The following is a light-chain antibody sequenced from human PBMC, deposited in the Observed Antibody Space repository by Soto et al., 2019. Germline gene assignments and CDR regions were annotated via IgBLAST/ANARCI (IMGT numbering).Light chain of an antibody. CDR1: QSVSES. V-gene: IGKV3-11*01. Sequence: IGWAQSPATLSLSPGERATLSCRASQSVSESLAWYQQKPGQAPRLLIYDVSYRATGIPVTFSGSGSGTDFTLTISSLEPEDFAVYYCQQRSDWLPITFGQGTRLEIK. CDR2: DVS. CDR3: QQRSDWLPIT. J-gene: IGKJ5*01.